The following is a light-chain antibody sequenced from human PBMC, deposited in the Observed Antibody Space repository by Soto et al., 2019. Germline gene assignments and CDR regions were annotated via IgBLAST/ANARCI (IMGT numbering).Light chain of an antibody. CDR1: QSVSRNY. CDR2: GAS. CDR3: QQYEFLPLT. Sequence: EVVLTQSPGTLSLSPGDRATLSCRARQSVSRNYLAWYHQKPGQTPRHLLFGASNRAAAIPARFRASGSGTYCALPMSEPAPDDLAVYYGQQYEFLPLTFGGGTRL. J-gene: IGKJ4*01. V-gene: IGKV3-20*01.